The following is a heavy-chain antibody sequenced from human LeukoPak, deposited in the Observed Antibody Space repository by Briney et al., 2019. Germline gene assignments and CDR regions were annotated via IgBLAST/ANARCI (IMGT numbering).Heavy chain of an antibody. CDR3: ARSGYSYGSPLLLDY. CDR2: IYSGGST. D-gene: IGHD5-18*01. J-gene: IGHJ4*02. Sequence: PGGSLRLSCAASGFTVGSNYMSWVRQAPGKGLEWVSVIYSGGSTYYADSVKGRFTISRDNSKNTLYLQMNSLRAEDTAVYYCARSGYSYGSPLLLDYWGQGTLVAVSS. V-gene: IGHV3-53*01. CDR1: GFTVGSNY.